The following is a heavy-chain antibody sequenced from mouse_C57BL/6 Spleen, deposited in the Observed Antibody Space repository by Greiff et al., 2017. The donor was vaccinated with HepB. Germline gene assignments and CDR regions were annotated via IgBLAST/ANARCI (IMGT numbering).Heavy chain of an antibody. CDR1: GYTFTSSG. V-gene: IGHV1-81*01. D-gene: IGHD1-1*01. Sequence: QVQLKQSGAELARPGASVKLSCKASGYTFTSSGISWVKQRTGQGLEWIGEIYPRSGNTYYNEKFKGKATLTADKSSSTAYMELRSLTSEDSAVYFCARNYYGSSYVLYYWGQGTTLTVSS. CDR3: ARNYYGSSYVLYY. J-gene: IGHJ2*01. CDR2: IYPRSGNT.